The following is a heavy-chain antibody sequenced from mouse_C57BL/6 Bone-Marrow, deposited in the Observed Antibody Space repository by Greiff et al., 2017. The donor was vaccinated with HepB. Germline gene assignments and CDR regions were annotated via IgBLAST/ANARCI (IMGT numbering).Heavy chain of an antibody. CDR1: GYTFTSYW. J-gene: IGHJ4*01. V-gene: IGHV1-61*01. D-gene: IGHD1-1*01. CDR2: IYPSDSET. CDR3: ARGDYFLCYYAMDY. Sequence: VQLQQPGAELVRPGSSVKLSCKASGYTFTSYWMDWVKQRPGQGLEWIGNIYPSDSETHYNQKFKDKATLTVDKSSSTAYMQLSSLTSEDSAVYSCARGDYFLCYYAMDYWGQGTSVTVSS.